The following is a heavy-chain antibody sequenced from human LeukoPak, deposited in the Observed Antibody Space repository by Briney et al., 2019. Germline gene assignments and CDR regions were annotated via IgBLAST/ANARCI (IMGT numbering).Heavy chain of an antibody. V-gene: IGHV3-23*01. CDR2: ISGSGGST. Sequence: GGSLRLSCAASGFTFSSYAMSWVRQAPGKGLEWVSAISGSGGSTYYADSVKGRFTISRDNSKNTLYLQMNSLRAEDTAVYYCAREGGHDSSGYYGAAFDNWGQGTMVTASS. CDR1: GFTFSSYA. J-gene: IGHJ3*02. D-gene: IGHD3-22*01. CDR3: AREGGHDSSGYYGAAFDN.